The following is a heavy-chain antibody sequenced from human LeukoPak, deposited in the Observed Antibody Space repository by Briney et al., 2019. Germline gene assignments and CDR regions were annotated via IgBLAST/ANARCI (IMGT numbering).Heavy chain of an antibody. J-gene: IGHJ4*02. CDR2: ISSSSSYI. CDR3: ARDQVGALPDY. CDR1: GFSVSSNY. D-gene: IGHD1-26*01. V-gene: IGHV3-21*01. Sequence: GGSLRLSCAASGFSVSSNYMSWVRQAPGKGLECVSSISSSSSYIYYADSVKGRFTISRDNAKNSLYLRTNSLRAEDTAVYYCARDQVGALPDYWGQGTLVTVSS.